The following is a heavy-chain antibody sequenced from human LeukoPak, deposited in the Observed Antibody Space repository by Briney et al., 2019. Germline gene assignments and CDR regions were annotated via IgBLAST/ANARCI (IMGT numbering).Heavy chain of an antibody. CDR2: IIPIFGTA. J-gene: IGHJ6*03. CDR3: ARDSLWFGDYYYMDV. CDR1: GGTFSSYA. Sequence: VASVKVSCKASGGTFSSYAISWVRQAPGQGLEWMGGIIPIFGTANYAQKFQGRVTITADESTSTAYMELSSLSSEDTAVYYCARDSLWFGDYYYMDVWGKGTTVTISS. D-gene: IGHD3-10*01. V-gene: IGHV1-69*13.